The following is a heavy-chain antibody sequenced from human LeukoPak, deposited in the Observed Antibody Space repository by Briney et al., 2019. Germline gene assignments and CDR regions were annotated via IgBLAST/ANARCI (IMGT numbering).Heavy chain of an antibody. CDR2: IYSSVT. CDR1: GFTVSSNS. Sequence: HAGGSLRLSCTVSGFTVSSNSMSWVRQAPGKGLEWVSFIYSSVTHYSDSVKGRFTISRDNSRNTLFLQMNSLRAEDTAVYYCARRAGAYSHPYDYWGQGTLVTVSS. D-gene: IGHD4/OR15-4a*01. CDR3: ARRAGAYSHPYDY. J-gene: IGHJ4*02. V-gene: IGHV3-53*01.